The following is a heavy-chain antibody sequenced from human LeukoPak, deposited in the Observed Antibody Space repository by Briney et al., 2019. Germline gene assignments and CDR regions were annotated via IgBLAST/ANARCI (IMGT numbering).Heavy chain of an antibody. CDR2: IKQDGSEK. Sequence: GGSLRLSCAASGFTFSSYWMSWVRQAPGKGLEWVANIKQDGSEKYYVDSVKGRFTISRDNSKNTLYLQMNSLRAEDTAVYYCARDSVAGTAFDYWGQGTLVTVSS. CDR3: ARDSVAGTAFDY. D-gene: IGHD6-19*01. CDR1: GFTFSSYW. V-gene: IGHV3-7*01. J-gene: IGHJ4*02.